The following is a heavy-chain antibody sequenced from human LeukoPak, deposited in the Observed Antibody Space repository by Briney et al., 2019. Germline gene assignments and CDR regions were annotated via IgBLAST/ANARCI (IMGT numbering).Heavy chain of an antibody. Sequence: SVKVSCKAFGGTFSSYAISWVRQAPGQGLEWMGGIIPIFGTANYAQKFQGRVTITTDESTSTAYMELSSLRSEDTAVYYCASCGAVAGGRSIIDYYYYMDVWGKGTTVTVSS. V-gene: IGHV1-69*05. D-gene: IGHD6-19*01. CDR3: ASCGAVAGGRSIIDYYYYMDV. CDR1: GGTFSSYA. J-gene: IGHJ6*03. CDR2: IIPIFGTA.